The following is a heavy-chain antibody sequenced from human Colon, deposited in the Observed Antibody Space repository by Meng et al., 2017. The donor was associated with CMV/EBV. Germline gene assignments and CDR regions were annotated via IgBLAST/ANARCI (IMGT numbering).Heavy chain of an antibody. CDR1: GFTFSDHY. D-gene: IGHD2-8*02. CDR3: TSGYWYETYFDH. Sequence: GGSLRLSCATSGFTFSDHYMDWVRQAPGGGLEWVGRSRNRANIYSTEYAPSVRGRFTISRDASKKLLLLHMTGLKTEDTAVYYCTSGYWYETYFDHWAQGTLVTVSS. V-gene: IGHV3-72*01. CDR2: SRNRANIYST. J-gene: IGHJ4*02.